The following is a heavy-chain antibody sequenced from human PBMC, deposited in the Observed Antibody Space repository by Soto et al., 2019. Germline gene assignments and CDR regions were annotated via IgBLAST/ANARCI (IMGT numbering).Heavy chain of an antibody. CDR2: ISSSGSTI. CDR1: GFTFSSYE. Sequence: GGSLRLSCAASGFTFSSYEMNWVRQAPGKGLEWVSYISSSGSTIYYADSVKGRFTISRDNAKNSLYLQMNSLRAEDTAVYYCARGYCSGGSCYGSPFDPWGQGTLVTVSS. D-gene: IGHD2-15*01. V-gene: IGHV3-48*03. J-gene: IGHJ5*02. CDR3: ARGYCSGGSCYGSPFDP.